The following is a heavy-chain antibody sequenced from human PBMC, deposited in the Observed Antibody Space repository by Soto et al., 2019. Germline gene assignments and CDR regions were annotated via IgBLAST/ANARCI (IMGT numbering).Heavy chain of an antibody. D-gene: IGHD3-22*01. V-gene: IGHV4-31*11. CDR2: IFYSGTT. CDR1: GGPISSGGYY. CDR3: ARLGAYYQAMDS. J-gene: IGHJ1*01. Sequence: SETLSLTCAVSGGPISSGGYYWSWIRQHPGKGLEWIGYIFYSGTTYYNPSLKSRVTISVDTSKNEVSLKLTSVTAADTAVYFCARLGAYYQAMDSWGQGTLVTVSS.